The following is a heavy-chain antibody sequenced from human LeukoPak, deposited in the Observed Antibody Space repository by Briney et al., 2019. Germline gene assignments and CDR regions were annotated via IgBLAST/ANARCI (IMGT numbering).Heavy chain of an antibody. CDR1: GFTFSNTW. Sequence: GGSLRLSCAASGFTFSNTWMNWVRQAPGKGLEWVGRIKSKTDGGTTDYAAPVKGRFTISRDDSKNTLYLQMNSLKTEDTAVYYCTMRDDFWSGSDYWGQGTLVTVSS. CDR2: IKSKTDGGTT. J-gene: IGHJ4*02. D-gene: IGHD3-3*01. V-gene: IGHV3-15*07. CDR3: TMRDDFWSGSDY.